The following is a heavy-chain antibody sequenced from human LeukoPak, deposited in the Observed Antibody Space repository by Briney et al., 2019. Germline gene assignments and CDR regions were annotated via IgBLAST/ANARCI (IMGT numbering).Heavy chain of an antibody. J-gene: IGHJ6*02. CDR3: ARDEACSSTSCPSYYYYYGMDV. Sequence: TSVKVSCKASGFTFTSSAVQWVRQARGQRLEWIGWIVVGSGNTNYAQKLQGRVTMTTDTSTSTAYMELRSLRSDDTAVYYCARDEACSSTSCPSYYYYYGMDVWGQGTTVTVSS. D-gene: IGHD2-2*01. CDR1: GFTFTSSA. V-gene: IGHV1-58*01. CDR2: IVVGSGNT.